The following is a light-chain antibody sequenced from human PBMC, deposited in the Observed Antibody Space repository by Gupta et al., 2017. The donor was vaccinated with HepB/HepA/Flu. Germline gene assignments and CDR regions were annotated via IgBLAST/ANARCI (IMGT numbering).Light chain of an antibody. V-gene: IGLV3-1*01. J-gene: IGLJ2*01. CDR1: QLGNKY. CDR2: QHT. Sequence: SYELTQPPSVSVSPGQRDNLPCSGVQLGNKYASWYQQKPGQSPVLVIYQHTKRPSGIPERFSGSNSGNTATLPISGTQAMDEADYYCQAWDSSTVVFGGGTKLTVL. CDR3: QAWDSSTVV.